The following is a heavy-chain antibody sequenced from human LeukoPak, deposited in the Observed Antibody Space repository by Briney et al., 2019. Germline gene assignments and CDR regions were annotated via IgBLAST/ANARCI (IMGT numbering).Heavy chain of an antibody. Sequence: GRSLRLSCAASGFTFSSYGMHWVRQAPGKGLEWVAVISYDGSNKYYADSVKGRFTISRDNSKNTLYLQMNSLRAEDTAVYYCAKAEEYDFWSGYFRVGSGGAPENWGQGTLVTVSS. CDR1: GFTFSSYG. CDR3: AKAEEYDFWSGYFRVGSGGAPEN. V-gene: IGHV3-30*18. CDR2: ISYDGSNK. D-gene: IGHD3-3*01. J-gene: IGHJ4*02.